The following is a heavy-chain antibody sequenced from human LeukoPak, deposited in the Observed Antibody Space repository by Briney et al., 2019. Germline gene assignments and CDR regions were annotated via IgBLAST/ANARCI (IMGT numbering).Heavy chain of an antibody. CDR1: GGSISSSRYY. J-gene: IGHJ4*02. V-gene: IGHV4-39*01. Sequence: SETLSLTCTVSGGSISSSRYYWGWIRQPPGKGLEWIGSIYYSGSTYYNPSLKSRVTISVDTSKNQFSLKLSSVTAADTAVYYCARHDYVWGSYRYTVDYWGQGTLVTVSS. CDR2: IYYSGST. D-gene: IGHD3-16*02. CDR3: ARHDYVWGSYRYTVDY.